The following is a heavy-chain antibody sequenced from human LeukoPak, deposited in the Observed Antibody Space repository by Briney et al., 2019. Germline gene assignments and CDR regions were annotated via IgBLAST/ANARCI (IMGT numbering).Heavy chain of an antibody. Sequence: PSETLSLTCTVSGGSISSYYWSWIRQPPGKGLEWIGYIYYSGSTNYNPSLKSRVTISVDTSKNQFSLEVRSVTAADTAVYYCVRSSSSIFDYWGQGTLPTVSS. CDR1: GGSISSYY. CDR3: VRSSSSIFDY. CDR2: IYYSGST. J-gene: IGHJ4*02. D-gene: IGHD6-6*01. V-gene: IGHV4-59*12.